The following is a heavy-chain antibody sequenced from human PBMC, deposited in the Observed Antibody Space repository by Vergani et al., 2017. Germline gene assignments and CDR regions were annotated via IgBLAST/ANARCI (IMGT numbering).Heavy chain of an antibody. CDR1: GGSISSYY. V-gene: IGHV4-4*07. D-gene: IGHD1/OR15-1a*01. Sequence: GGSISSYYWSWIRQPAGKGLEWIGRIYTSGSTNYNPSLKSQVTMSVDTSKNQFSLKLSSVTAADTAVYYCARGDQQIGWFDPWGQGTLVTVSS. CDR2: IYTSGST. CDR3: ARGDQQIGWFDP. J-gene: IGHJ5*02.